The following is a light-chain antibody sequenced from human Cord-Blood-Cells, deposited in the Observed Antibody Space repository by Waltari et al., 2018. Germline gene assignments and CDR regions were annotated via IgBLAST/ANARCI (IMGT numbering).Light chain of an antibody. V-gene: IGKV1-39*01. J-gene: IGKJ5*01. CDR1: QSISRY. CDR2: AAS. Sequence: DMQMTQSPSSLSASVGDRVTITCRASQSISRYLNWYQQKPGKAPKLLIYAASSLQSGVPSRFSGSGSGTDFTLTISSLQPEDFATYYCQQSYSTITFGQGTRLEIK. CDR3: QQSYSTIT.